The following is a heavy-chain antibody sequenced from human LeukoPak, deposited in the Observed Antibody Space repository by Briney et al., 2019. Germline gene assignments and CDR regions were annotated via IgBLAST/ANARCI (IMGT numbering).Heavy chain of an antibody. CDR2: IYYSGST. V-gene: IGHV4-59*08. J-gene: IGHJ4*02. D-gene: IGHD2-2*01. CDR1: GGSISSYY. CDR3: ARFGNIVVVPAASVDYFDY. Sequence: SETLSLTCTVSGGSISSYYWSWIRQPPGKGLEWIGYIYYSGSTNYNPSLKSRVTISVDTSKNQFSLKLSSVTAADTAVYYCARFGNIVVVPAASVDYFDYWGQGTLVTVSS.